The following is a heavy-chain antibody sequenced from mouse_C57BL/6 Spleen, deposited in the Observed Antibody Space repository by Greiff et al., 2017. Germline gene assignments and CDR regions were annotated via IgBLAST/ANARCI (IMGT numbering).Heavy chain of an antibody. D-gene: IGHD2-4*01. CDR2: ISSGSSTI. J-gene: IGHJ4*01. Sequence: EVKLMESGGGLVKPGGSLKLSCAASGFTFSDYGMHWVRQAPEKGLEWVAYISSGSSTIYYADTVKGRFTISRDNAKNTLFLQMTSLRSEDTAMYYCARPYYDYDEDAMDYWVKEPQSPSPQ. CDR1: GFTFSDYG. CDR3: ARPYYDYDEDAMDY. V-gene: IGHV5-17*01.